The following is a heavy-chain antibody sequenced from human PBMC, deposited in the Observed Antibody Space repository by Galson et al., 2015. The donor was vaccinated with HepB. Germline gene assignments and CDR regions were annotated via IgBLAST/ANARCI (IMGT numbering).Heavy chain of an antibody. V-gene: IGHV3-23*01. CDR2: ISGSGGST. J-gene: IGHJ4*02. CDR3: AKDAWEGGTMIVVAMNLGYFDY. CDR1: GFTFSSYA. D-gene: IGHD3-22*01. Sequence: SLRLSCAASGFTFSSYAMSWVRQAPGKGLEWVSAISGSGGSTYYADSVKGRFTISRDNSKNTLYLQMNSLRAEDTAVYYCAKDAWEGGTMIVVAMNLGYFDYWGQGTLVTVSS.